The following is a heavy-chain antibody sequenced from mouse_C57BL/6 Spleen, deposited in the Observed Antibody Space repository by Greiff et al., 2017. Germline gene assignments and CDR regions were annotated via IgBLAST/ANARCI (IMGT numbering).Heavy chain of an antibody. D-gene: IGHD1-1*01. CDR2: IDPSDSYT. CDR1: GYTFTSYW. CDR3: ARRDTTVVGDFDV. J-gene: IGHJ1*03. Sequence: QVQLQQSGAELVKPGASVKLSCKASGYTFTSYWMQWVKQRPGQGLEWIGEIDPSDSYTNYNQKFKGKATLTVDTSSSTAYMQLSSLTSEDSAVYYCARRDTTVVGDFDVWGTGTTVTVSS. V-gene: IGHV1-50*01.